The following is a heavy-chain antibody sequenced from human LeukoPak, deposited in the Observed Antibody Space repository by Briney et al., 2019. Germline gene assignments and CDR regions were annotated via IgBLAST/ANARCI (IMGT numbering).Heavy chain of an antibody. CDR1: GFTFSSYW. V-gene: IGHV3-74*01. J-gene: IGHJ4*02. D-gene: IGHD3-10*01. CDR2: INSDGSRT. Sequence: GGSLRLSCAASGFTFSSYWMHWVRQAPGEGLVWVSRINSDGSRTSYADSVKGRFTISRDNAKNTLYLQMNSLRAEDTAVYYCAKSSGDSYFDYWGQGTLVTVSS. CDR3: AKSSGDSYFDY.